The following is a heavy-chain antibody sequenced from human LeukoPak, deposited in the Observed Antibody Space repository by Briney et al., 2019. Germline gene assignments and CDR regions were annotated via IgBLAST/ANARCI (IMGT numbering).Heavy chain of an antibody. CDR2: IYYSGST. CDR3: ARLISWGAEVDY. V-gene: IGHV4-59*11. CDR1: GGSISSHY. D-gene: IGHD2/OR15-2a*01. Sequence: PSETLPLTCTVSGGSISSHYWSWIRQPPGKGLEWIGYIYYSGSTNYNPSLKSRVTISVDTSKNQFSLKLSSVTAADTAVYYCARLISWGAEVDYWGQGTLVTVSS. J-gene: IGHJ4*02.